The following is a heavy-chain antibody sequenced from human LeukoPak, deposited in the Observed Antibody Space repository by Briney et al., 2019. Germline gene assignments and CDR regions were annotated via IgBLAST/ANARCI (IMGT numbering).Heavy chain of an antibody. CDR2: ISYDGSNK. V-gene: IGHV3-30*04. CDR3: ARAPYGSGYGMDV. D-gene: IGHD3-10*01. CDR1: GFTFSSYA. Sequence: PGRSLRLSCAASGFTFSSYAMHWVRQAPGKGLERVAVISYDGSNKYYADSVKGRFTISRDNSKNTLYLQMNSLRAEDTAVYYCARAPYGSGYGMDVWGQGTTVTVSS. J-gene: IGHJ6*02.